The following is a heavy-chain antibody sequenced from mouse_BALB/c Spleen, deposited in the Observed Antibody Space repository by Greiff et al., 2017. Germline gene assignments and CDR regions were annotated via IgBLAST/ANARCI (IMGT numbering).Heavy chain of an antibody. J-gene: IGHJ4*01. CDR2: IWGDGST. CDR3: ARDGGLPHYYAMDY. Sequence: QVQLQQSGPGLVQPSQSLSITCTVSGFSLTSYGVHWVRQSPGKGLEWLGMIWGDGSTDYNSALKSRLSISKDNSKSQVFLKMNSLQTDDTARYYCARDGGLPHYYAMDYWGQGTSVTVSS. D-gene: IGHD2-4*01. CDR1: GFSLTSYG. V-gene: IGHV2-4-1*01.